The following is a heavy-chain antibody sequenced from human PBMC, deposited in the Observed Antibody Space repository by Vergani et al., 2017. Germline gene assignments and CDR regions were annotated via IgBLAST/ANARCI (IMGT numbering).Heavy chain of an antibody. Sequence: EVQLVESGGGLVKPGGSLRLSCAASGFTFSSYSMNWVRQAPGKGLEWVSSISSSSSYIYYADSVKGRFTISRDNAKNSLYLQMNSLRAEDTALYYCAKVLPPFSSYWYFDLWGRGTLVTVSS. CDR2: ISSSSSYI. D-gene: IGHD2/OR15-2a*01. CDR3: AKVLPPFSSYWYFDL. J-gene: IGHJ2*01. CDR1: GFTFSSYS. V-gene: IGHV3-21*04.